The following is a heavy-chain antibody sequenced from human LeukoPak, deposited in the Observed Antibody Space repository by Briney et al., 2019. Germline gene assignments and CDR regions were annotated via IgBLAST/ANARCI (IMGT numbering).Heavy chain of an antibody. Sequence: ASVKVSCKASGYTFTFYYIHWVQQAPGQGLEWMGWIFPNNGNTKYAQKFQGRFTMTRDTSISTAYMELTKLRSDDTAVYYCATGLGVLDPEANSWGQGTLVTVSS. CDR2: IFPNNGNT. CDR3: ATGLGVLDPEANS. CDR1: GYTFTFYY. D-gene: IGHD3/OR15-3a*01. V-gene: IGHV1-2*02. J-gene: IGHJ4*02.